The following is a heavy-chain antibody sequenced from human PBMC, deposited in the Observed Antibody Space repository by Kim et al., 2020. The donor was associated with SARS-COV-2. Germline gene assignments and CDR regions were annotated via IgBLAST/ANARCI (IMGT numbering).Heavy chain of an antibody. V-gene: IGHV4-34*01. CDR1: GGSFSGYY. CDR2: INHSGST. Sequence: SETLSLTCAVYGGSFSGYYWSWIRQPPGKGLEWIGEINHSGSTNYNPSLKSRVTISVDTSKNQFSLKLSSVTAADTAVYYCAATKKYYYGSGPGERWFDPWGQGTLVTVSS. J-gene: IGHJ5*02. D-gene: IGHD3-10*01. CDR3: AATKKYYYGSGPGERWFDP.